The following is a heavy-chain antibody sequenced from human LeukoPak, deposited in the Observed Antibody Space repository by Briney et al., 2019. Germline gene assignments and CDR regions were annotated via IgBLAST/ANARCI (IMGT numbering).Heavy chain of an antibody. J-gene: IGHJ5*02. CDR1: GYSISSGYY. CDR3: ARDGKPSWYYYGSGSYPFDP. Sequence: KTSETLSLTCTVSGYSISSGYYWGWIRQPPGKGLEWIGSIYHSGSTYYNPSLKSRVTISVDTSKNQFSLKLSSVTAADTAVYYCARDGKPSWYYYGSGSYPFDPWGQGTLVTVSS. D-gene: IGHD3-10*01. CDR2: IYHSGST. V-gene: IGHV4-38-2*02.